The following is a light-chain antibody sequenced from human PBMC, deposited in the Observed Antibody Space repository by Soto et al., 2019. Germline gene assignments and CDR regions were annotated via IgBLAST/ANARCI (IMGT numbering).Light chain of an antibody. CDR1: QNINSW. CDR3: QQYKSYSSYT. Sequence: DIQMTQSPSTLSASVGDRVTITCRASQNINSWLAWYQQKPGKAPKLLIYKASGLEGGVPSRFSGSGSGTEFTLTISCLQPDDFATDYCQQYKSYSSYTFGQGTKLAIK. J-gene: IGKJ2*01. V-gene: IGKV1-5*03. CDR2: KAS.